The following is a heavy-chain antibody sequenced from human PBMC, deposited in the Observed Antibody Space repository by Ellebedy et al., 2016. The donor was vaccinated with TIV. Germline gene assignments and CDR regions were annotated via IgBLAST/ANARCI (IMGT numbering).Heavy chain of an antibody. D-gene: IGHD5-18*01. V-gene: IGHV1-3*01. CDR2: INAGTANT. Sequence: AASVKVSCKASGYTFSTYAMHWVRQAPGHRLEWMGWINAGTANTKYAQKFQGRVTITTDTSASTAYMELSSLRSEDTAVYYCARSGDTAMAFTPSLDYWGQGTLVTVSS. J-gene: IGHJ4*02. CDR3: ARSGDTAMAFTPSLDY. CDR1: GYTFSTYA.